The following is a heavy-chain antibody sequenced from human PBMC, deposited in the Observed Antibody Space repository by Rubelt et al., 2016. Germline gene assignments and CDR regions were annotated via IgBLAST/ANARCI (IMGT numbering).Heavy chain of an antibody. CDR2: INTEDGGT. J-gene: IGHJ4*02. CDR1: GYTFTSFY. V-gene: IGHV1-46*03. D-gene: IGHD3-22*01. CDR3: ARDADYYDTSEHFDY. Sequence: GASVKVSCKPSGYTFTSFYIHWMRQAPGHGLEWMGLINTEDGGTIYAQKFRGRVTVTRDTSTSTVYFQLSRLRSEATAVYFCARDADYYDTSEHFDYWGQGSLVVVSS.